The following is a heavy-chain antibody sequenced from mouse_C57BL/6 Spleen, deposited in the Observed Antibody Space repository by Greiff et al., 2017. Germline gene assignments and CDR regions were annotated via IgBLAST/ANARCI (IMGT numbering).Heavy chain of an antibody. CDR3: ARDAHYYGSSNWYFDV. CDR2: SRNKANDYTT. D-gene: IGHD1-1*01. J-gene: IGHJ1*03. V-gene: IGHV7-1*01. Sequence: DVKLVESGGGLVQSGRSLRLSCATSGFTFSDFYMEWVRQAPGKGLEWIAASRNKANDYTTEYSASVKGRFIVSRDTSQSILYLQMNALRAEDTAIYYCARDAHYYGSSNWYFDVWGTGTTVTVSS. CDR1: GFTFSDFY.